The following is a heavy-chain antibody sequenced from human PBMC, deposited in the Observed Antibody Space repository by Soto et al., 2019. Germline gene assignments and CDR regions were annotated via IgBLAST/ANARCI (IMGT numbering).Heavy chain of an antibody. CDR1: GYTFTGYY. CDR3: ARGMESFDFWSGYPIFSYYGMDV. D-gene: IGHD3-3*01. J-gene: IGHJ6*04. CDR2: INPNSGGT. V-gene: IGHV1-2*04. Sequence: ASVKVSCKASGYTFTGYYMHWVRQAPGQGLEWMGWINPNSGGTNYAQKFQGWVTMTRDTSISTAYMELSRLRSDDTAVYYCARGMESFDFWSGYPIFSYYGMDVWGKGTTVTVSS.